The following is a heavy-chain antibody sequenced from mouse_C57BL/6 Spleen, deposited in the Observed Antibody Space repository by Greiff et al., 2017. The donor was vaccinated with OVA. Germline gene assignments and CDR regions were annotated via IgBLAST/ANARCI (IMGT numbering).Heavy chain of an antibody. D-gene: IGHD2-10*01. CDR3: ARRAYYGNYGFAY. CDR2: IDPSDSYT. CDR1: GYTFTSYW. J-gene: IGHJ3*01. Sequence: VQLQQPGAELVKPGASVKLSCKASGYTFTSYWMQWVKQRPGQGLEWIGEIDPSDSYTNYNQKFKGKATLTVDTSSSTAYMQLSSLTSEDSAVYYCARRAYYGNYGFAYWGQGTLVTVSA. V-gene: IGHV1-50*01.